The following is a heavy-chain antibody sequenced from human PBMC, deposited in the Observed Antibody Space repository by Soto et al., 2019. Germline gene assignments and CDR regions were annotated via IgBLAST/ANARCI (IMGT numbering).Heavy chain of an antibody. J-gene: IGHJ4*02. CDR2: IVVGSGNT. Sequence: SVKVSCKASGLTFITSTVQWVRQARGQPLEWLGWIVVGSGNTIYAQNFHERVTFTRDESTSTAHMELSSLRFEDTGVYYCARASSSWYKSVFEHWGQGTLVTVSS. CDR3: ARASSSWYKSVFEH. D-gene: IGHD6-13*01. CDR1: GLTFITST. V-gene: IGHV1-58*01.